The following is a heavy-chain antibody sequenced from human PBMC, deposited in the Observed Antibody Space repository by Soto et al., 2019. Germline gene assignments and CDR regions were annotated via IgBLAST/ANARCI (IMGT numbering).Heavy chain of an antibody. Sequence: QVQLVQSGAEVKKPGASVKVSCKASGYTFTSYGISWVRQAPGQGLEWMGWISAYNGNTNYAQKLQGRVTMTTDTSTSTAYMELRSLGSDDTAVYYCARVPPPYYDFWSGYQGADAFDIWGQGTMVTVSS. CDR1: GYTFTSYG. CDR3: ARVPPPYYDFWSGYQGADAFDI. CDR2: ISAYNGNT. J-gene: IGHJ3*02. D-gene: IGHD3-3*01. V-gene: IGHV1-18*01.